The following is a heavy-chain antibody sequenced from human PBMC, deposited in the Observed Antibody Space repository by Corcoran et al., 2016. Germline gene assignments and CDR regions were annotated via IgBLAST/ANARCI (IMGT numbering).Heavy chain of an antibody. V-gene: IGHV1-69*01. CDR3: ARSWQWRARGDYYYGMDV. CDR2: IIPIFGTA. D-gene: IGHD6-19*01. J-gene: IGHJ6*02. CDR1: GGTFSSYA. Sequence: QVQLVQSGTEVKKPGSSVKVSCKASGGTFSSYAISWVRQAPGQGLEWMGGIIPIFGTANYAQKFQGRVTITADESTSTAYMELSSLRSEATAVYDCARSWQWRARGDYYYGMDVWGQGTTVTVSS.